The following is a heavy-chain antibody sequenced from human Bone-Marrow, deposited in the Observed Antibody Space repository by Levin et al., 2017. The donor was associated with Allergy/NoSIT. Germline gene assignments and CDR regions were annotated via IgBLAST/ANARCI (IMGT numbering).Heavy chain of an antibody. CDR1: GGTFSSYA. CDR2: IIPIFGTA. J-gene: IGHJ6*02. Sequence: KISCKASGGTFSSYAISWVRQAPGQGLEWMGGIIPIFGTANYAQKFQGRVTITADESTSTAYMELSSLRSEDTAVYYCARGEYYDILTGYYGTRYYYYGMDVWGQGTTVTVSS. CDR3: ARGEYYDILTGYYGTRYYYYGMDV. D-gene: IGHD3-9*01. V-gene: IGHV1-69*01.